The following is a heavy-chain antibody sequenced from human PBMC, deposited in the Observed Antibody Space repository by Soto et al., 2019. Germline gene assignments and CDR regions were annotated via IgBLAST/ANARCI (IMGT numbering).Heavy chain of an antibody. CDR1: GFALSDNY. J-gene: IGHJ6*02. V-gene: IGHV3-11*06. CDR3: ARSSGRRQVGRYDYGLDV. CDR2: SSSSGAYI. Sequence: QVQLVESGGGLVEPGGSLRLSCTGSGFALSDNYMTWIRQAPGKGLEWVSYSSSSGAYINYADSVKGRFNISRENAYNSLDLLIDSLRAEDTAEYFCARSSGRRQVGRYDYGLDVWGQGTTVTVS. D-gene: IGHD2-15*01.